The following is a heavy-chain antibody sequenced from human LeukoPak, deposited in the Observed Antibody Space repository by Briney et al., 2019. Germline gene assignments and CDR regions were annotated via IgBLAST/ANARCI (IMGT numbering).Heavy chain of an antibody. CDR3: ARSPTGTTKPRSNWFDP. CDR1: GGSISSSSSY. Sequence: PSETLSLTCTVSGGSISSSSSYWGWIRQPPGKGLEWIGSIYYSGSTYYNPSLKSRVTISVDTSKNQFSLKLSSVTAADTAVYYCARSPTGTTKPRSNWFDPWGQGTLVTVSS. J-gene: IGHJ5*02. CDR2: IYYSGST. V-gene: IGHV4-39*01. D-gene: IGHD1-7*01.